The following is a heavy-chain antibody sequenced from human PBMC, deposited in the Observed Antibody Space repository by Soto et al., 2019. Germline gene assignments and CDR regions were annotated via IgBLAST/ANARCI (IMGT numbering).Heavy chain of an antibody. CDR2: IYYSGST. CDR1: GGSISSGDYY. Sequence: QVQLQESGPGLVKPSQTLSLTCTVSGGSISSGDYYWSWIRQPPGKGLEWIGYIYYSGSTYYNPSLKSRVTISVDTSKNQFSLKLSSVTAADTAVYYCARDEGDDGGGQYYFDYWGQGTLVTVSS. D-gene: IGHD4-17*01. J-gene: IGHJ4*02. CDR3: ARDEGDDGGGQYYFDY. V-gene: IGHV4-30-4*01.